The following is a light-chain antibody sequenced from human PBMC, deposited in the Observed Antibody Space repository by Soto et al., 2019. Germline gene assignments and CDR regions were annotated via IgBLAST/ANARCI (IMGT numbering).Light chain of an antibody. V-gene: IGLV2-8*01. Sequence: QSALTQPPSASGSPGQSVTICCTGTSSDVGGYDYVSWYQQHPGKAPKLMIYEVTIRPSGVSDRFSGSKSGNTASLTVSGLQAEDEADYYCTSYTRGNPSNVFGTGTQLTVL. CDR1: SSDVGGYDY. CDR3: TSYTRGNPSNV. J-gene: IGLJ6*01. CDR2: EVT.